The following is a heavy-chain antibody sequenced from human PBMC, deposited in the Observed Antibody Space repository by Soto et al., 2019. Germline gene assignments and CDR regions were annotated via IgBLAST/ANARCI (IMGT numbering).Heavy chain of an antibody. J-gene: IGHJ4*01. CDR3: TKAIAVGGYHFDF. Sequence: QVQLVESGGDVVRPGGSLRLSCAASGFTFSDFGMHWVRQTPGKGLEWVALIWHDGGEKNYADSVKGRFTISRDNSMNTLFLQMNSLRAEDAGVYYCTKAIAVGGYHFDFWGHGTPVTVSS. V-gene: IGHV3-33*02. CDR2: IWHDGGEK. D-gene: IGHD6-19*01. CDR1: GFTFSDFG.